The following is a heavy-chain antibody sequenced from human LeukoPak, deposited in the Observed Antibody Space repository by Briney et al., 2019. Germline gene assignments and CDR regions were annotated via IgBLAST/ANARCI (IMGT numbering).Heavy chain of an antibody. CDR3: ARAVKPPLVGIVLYPYYFDS. Sequence: GGSLRLSCAAFGFIVSSNYMTWVRQAPGKGLEWVSVIYSGGTTYYADSVKGRFTISRDNSKNTPYLQMNSLRAEDTAVYYCARAVKPPLVGIVLYPYYFDSWGQGTLVTVSS. CDR2: IYSGGTT. J-gene: IGHJ4*02. CDR1: GFIVSSNY. V-gene: IGHV3-53*01. D-gene: IGHD2-8*01.